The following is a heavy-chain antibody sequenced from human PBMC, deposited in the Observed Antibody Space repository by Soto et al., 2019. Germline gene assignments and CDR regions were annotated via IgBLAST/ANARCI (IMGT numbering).Heavy chain of an antibody. J-gene: IGHJ6*02. Sequence: PVESLKISGKGSGYSFTSYWMSWVRQMPGKGLEWTGRIDPSDSYTNYSPSFQGHVTISADKSISAAYLQWSSLKASDTALYYCASRHPRYGMDVWGQGTTVTVYS. V-gene: IGHV5-10-1*01. CDR3: ASRHPRYGMDV. CDR2: IDPSDSYT. CDR1: GYSFTSYW.